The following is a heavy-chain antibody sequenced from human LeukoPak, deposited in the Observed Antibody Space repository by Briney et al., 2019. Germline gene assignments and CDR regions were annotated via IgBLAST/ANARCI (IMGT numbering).Heavy chain of an antibody. D-gene: IGHD1-26*01. CDR2: ILYDGSNK. CDR1: GFALSSFG. J-gene: IGHJ4*02. Sequence: GGSLRLSCAASGFALSSFGMHWVRQAPAKGLEWVAVILYDGSNKYYADSLKGRFTISRDNSKNTLDLQMNRLSDEETAVYYCTRELPPGETYYFDYWGQGTLVTVSS. CDR3: TRELPPGETYYFDY. V-gene: IGHV3-33*01.